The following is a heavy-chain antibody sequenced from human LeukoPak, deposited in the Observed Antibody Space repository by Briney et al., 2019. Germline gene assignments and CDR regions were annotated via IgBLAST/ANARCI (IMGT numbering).Heavy chain of an antibody. Sequence: SETLSLTCTVSGGSISSYYWRWIRQPPGKGLEWIGYIYYIGSTNSNPSLKSRVTISVDTSKNQFSLKLSSVTAADTAVYYCAKVLGVGYYYYMDVWGKGTTVTVSS. J-gene: IGHJ6*03. V-gene: IGHV4-59*01. D-gene: IGHD7-27*01. CDR1: GGSISSYY. CDR2: IYYIGST. CDR3: AKVLGVGYYYYMDV.